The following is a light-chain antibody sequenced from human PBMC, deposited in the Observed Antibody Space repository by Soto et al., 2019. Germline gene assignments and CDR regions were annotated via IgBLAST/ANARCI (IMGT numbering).Light chain of an antibody. Sequence: QSVLTQPPSVNGVPGERVTISCTGSNSNIGAGYDVHWYQQLPGTAPKLLIYGNSNRPSGVPDRFSDSKSATSASLAITGLQAEDEADYYCQSYDSSLSGYVFGTGTKVTVL. J-gene: IGLJ1*01. CDR3: QSYDSSLSGYV. CDR2: GNS. CDR1: NSNIGAGYD. V-gene: IGLV1-40*01.